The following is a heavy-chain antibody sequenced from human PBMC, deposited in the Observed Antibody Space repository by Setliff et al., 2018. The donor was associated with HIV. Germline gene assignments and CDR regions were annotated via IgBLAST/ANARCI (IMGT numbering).Heavy chain of an antibody. Sequence: YGASFSGYYCNWIRQTPGKGLEWIGDINHSGSTNYNPSLKSRVTISVDTSKNQFSLKLSSVTAADTAVYFCARRPMVRGFGRYYFDYWGQGTLVTVSS. D-gene: IGHD3-10*01. CDR3: ARRPMVRGFGRYYFDY. J-gene: IGHJ4*02. V-gene: IGHV4-34*01. CDR2: INHSGST. CDR1: GASFSGYY.